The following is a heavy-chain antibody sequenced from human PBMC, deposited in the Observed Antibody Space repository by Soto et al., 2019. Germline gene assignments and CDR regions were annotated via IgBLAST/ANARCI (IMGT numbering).Heavy chain of an antibody. D-gene: IGHD1-26*01. CDR3: ARGVSAGVDY. V-gene: IGHV1-8*01. CDR1: GYSFTSLD. CDR2: MEPSTERI. J-gene: IGHJ4*02. Sequence: ASVKVSCKASGYSFTSLDINWVRQTAGQGLEWMGWMEPSTERIGYAQKFQGRVTMTRDTSINTAYMELTTLTSDDTAFYYCARGVSAGVDYWGQGTLVTVSS.